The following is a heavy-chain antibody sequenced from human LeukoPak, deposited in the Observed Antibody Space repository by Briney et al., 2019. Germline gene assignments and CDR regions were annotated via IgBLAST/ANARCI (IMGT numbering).Heavy chain of an antibody. J-gene: IGHJ4*02. CDR1: GYSISSDNY. D-gene: IGHD3-22*01. Sequence: SETLSLTCAVSGYSISSDNYWVWIRQPPGQGLEWTGGIYHSGSTYYNPSLKSRVTMSVDTSKNQFSLKLSSVTAADTAVYYCARDPRDSSSSNYMRRFDYWGQGTLVTVSS. CDR3: ARDPRDSSSSNYMRRFDY. CDR2: IYHSGST. V-gene: IGHV4-38-2*02.